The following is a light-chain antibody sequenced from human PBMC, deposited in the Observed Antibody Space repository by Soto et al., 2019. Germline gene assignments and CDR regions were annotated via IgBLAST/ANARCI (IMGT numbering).Light chain of an antibody. CDR2: GAS. Sequence: EVVLTQSPGTLSLSPGERATLSCRASQSVSNTYVAWYQHIPGQTPRLLIYGASNRATGIPDRFSGSGSGTDFTLTIRRMATEDFAVYYCQQHDNPPWMFGQGTKVDIK. J-gene: IGKJ1*01. CDR3: QQHDNPPWM. V-gene: IGKV3-20*01. CDR1: QSVSNTY.